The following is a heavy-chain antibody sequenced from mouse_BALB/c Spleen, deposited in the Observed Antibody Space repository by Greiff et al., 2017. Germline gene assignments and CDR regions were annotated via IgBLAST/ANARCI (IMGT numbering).Heavy chain of an antibody. D-gene: IGHD1-1*01. CDR1: GYSFTGYY. V-gene: IGHV1-31*01. Sequence: DVQLQESGPELVKPGASVKISCKASGYSFTGYYMHWVKQSHVKSLEWIGRINPYNGATSYNQNFKDKASLTVDKSSSTAYMELHSLTSEDSAVYYCARFGSSHYYAMDYWGQGTSVTVSS. J-gene: IGHJ4*01. CDR3: ARFGSSHYYAMDY. CDR2: INPYNGAT.